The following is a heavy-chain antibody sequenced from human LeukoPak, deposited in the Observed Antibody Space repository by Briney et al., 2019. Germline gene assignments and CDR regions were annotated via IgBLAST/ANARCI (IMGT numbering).Heavy chain of an antibody. D-gene: IGHD5-24*01. V-gene: IGHV4-59*01. CDR1: GGSIISYY. Sequence: SETLSLTCTVSGGSIISYYWSWIRQPPGKGLEWIGYIHYSGSTKYNPSLKSRVTISVDTSNNHVSLKLSSVTAADTAVYFCARVHPDGYSAYWGQGILVTVSS. CDR3: ARVHPDGYSAY. J-gene: IGHJ4*02. CDR2: IHYSGST.